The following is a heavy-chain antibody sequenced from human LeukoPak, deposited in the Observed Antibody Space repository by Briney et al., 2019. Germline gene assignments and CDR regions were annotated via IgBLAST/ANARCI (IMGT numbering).Heavy chain of an antibody. Sequence: ASVKVSCKASGYTFSIYYMHWVRQAPGQGLEWVGLSNPTGDSTNYAQNFRGRVTMTRDTSTSTVYMDLSSLRSEDTAVYYCAREASGGYFDYWGQGTLVTVSS. V-gene: IGHV1-46*01. J-gene: IGHJ4*02. CDR2: SNPTGDST. CDR3: AREASGGYFDY. D-gene: IGHD4-23*01. CDR1: GYTFSIYY.